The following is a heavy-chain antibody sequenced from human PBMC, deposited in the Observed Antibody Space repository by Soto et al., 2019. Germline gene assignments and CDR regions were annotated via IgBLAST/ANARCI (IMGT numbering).Heavy chain of an antibody. CDR2: ITNKENGEAT. V-gene: IGHV3-15*06. J-gene: IGHJ4*02. CDR1: GFSFPNAW. Sequence: EVQLVESGGGLVEPGGSLRLSCAASGFSFPNAWMTWVRQAPGKGLAWVGRITNKENGEATKYAAPVKGRFTISRDNSENIRYLQMDSLQTEDTAVYYCTPGRFGSNERSFDYCGQGTLVTVCS. CDR3: TPGRFGSNERSFDY. D-gene: IGHD3-3*01.